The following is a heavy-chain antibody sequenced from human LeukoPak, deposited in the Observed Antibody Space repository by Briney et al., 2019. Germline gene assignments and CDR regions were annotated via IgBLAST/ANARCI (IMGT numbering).Heavy chain of an antibody. J-gene: IGHJ5*02. V-gene: IGHV1-69*01. Sequence: SVKVSCKASGGTFSSYAISWVRQAPGQGLEWMGGIIPIFGTANYAQKFQGRVTITADESTSTAYMELSSLRSEDTAVYYCASTYYDYVWGSYASDLRWFDPWGQGTLVTVSS. CDR3: ASTYYDYVWGSYASDLRWFDP. CDR2: IIPIFGTA. CDR1: GGTFSSYA. D-gene: IGHD3-16*01.